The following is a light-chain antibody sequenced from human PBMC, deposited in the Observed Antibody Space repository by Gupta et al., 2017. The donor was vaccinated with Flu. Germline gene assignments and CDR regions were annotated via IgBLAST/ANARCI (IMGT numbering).Light chain of an antibody. J-gene: IGKJ2*01. CDR2: GAS. V-gene: IGKV3-15*01. Sequence: EIVMTQSPATLSVSPGERATLSCRASQSVSINLAWYQQKPGQAPRLLINGASTRATGIPARFSGTGSGTEFTLTISSRQSEDFAVYYCQQYNNWPLYTFGQGTKMEIK. CDR3: QQYNNWPLYT. CDR1: QSVSIN.